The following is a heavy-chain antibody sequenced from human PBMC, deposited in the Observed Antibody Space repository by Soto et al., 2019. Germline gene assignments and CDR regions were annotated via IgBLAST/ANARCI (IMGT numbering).Heavy chain of an antibody. D-gene: IGHD2-2*01. Sequence: GGSLRLSCSASGFTFSSYAMHWVRQAPGKGLEYVSAISSNGGSTYYADSVKGRFTISRDNSKNTLYLQMSSLRAEDTAVYYCVKDWYCSSTSCFSNWFDPCGQGTLVTVSS. V-gene: IGHV3-64D*06. CDR3: VKDWYCSSTSCFSNWFDP. CDR2: ISSNGGST. J-gene: IGHJ5*02. CDR1: GFTFSSYA.